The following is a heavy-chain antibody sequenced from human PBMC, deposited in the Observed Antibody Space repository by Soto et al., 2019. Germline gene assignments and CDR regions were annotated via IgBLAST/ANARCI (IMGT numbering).Heavy chain of an antibody. V-gene: IGHV3-23*01. D-gene: IGHD6-19*01. CDR2: IHGRGGRT. Sequence: EVQLFESGGGLVQPGGSLTLSCAASGFTCKNYAMSWVRQAPGNGLEWVSSIHGRGGRTYYADSVKGRFTVSRDDSKDTLDLQMSSLMVDDTAVYYCAKDAVAGNGEGDWFDPWGQGTLVTVSS. J-gene: IGHJ5*02. CDR1: GFTCKNYA. CDR3: AKDAVAGNGEGDWFDP.